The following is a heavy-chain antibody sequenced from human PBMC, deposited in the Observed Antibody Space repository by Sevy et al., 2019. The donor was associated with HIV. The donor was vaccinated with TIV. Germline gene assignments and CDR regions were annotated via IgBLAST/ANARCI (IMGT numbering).Heavy chain of an antibody. J-gene: IGHJ4*02. D-gene: IGHD2-8*01. CDR1: GFTFSEYS. V-gene: IGHV3-23*01. CDR2: LSFGCGEI. CDR3: AREGCTKPHDY. Sequence: GGSLRLSCAASGFTFSEYSMSWVRQPPGKGLEWVSTLSFGCGEINYADSVKGWFTISRDNSKSSVYLQMTNLRPEDTAVYYCAREGCTKPHDYWGQGTLVTVSS.